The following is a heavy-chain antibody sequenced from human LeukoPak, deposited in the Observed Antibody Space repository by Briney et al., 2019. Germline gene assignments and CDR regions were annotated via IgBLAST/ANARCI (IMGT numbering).Heavy chain of an antibody. J-gene: IGHJ4*02. D-gene: IGHD5-12*01. Sequence: SGTLSLTCAVYGGSFSGYYWSWIRQPPGKGPEWIGEINHSGSTNYNPSLKSRVTISVDTSKNQFSLKLSSVTAADTAVYYCARHTRRGYSGYDWRGYFDYWGQGTLVTVSS. CDR1: GGSFSGYY. CDR3: ARHTRRGYSGYDWRGYFDY. CDR2: INHSGST. V-gene: IGHV4-34*01.